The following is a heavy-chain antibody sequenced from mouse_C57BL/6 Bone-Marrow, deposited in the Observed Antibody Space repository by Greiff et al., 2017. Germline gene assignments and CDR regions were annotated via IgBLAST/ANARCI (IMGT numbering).Heavy chain of an antibody. CDR1: GFNIKDYY. CDR3: ARTYYYGSSSFAY. D-gene: IGHD1-1*01. V-gene: IGHV14-2*01. J-gene: IGHJ3*01. CDR2: IDPEDGDT. Sequence: VQLQQSGAELVKPGASVKLSCTASGFNIKDYYMHWVKQRTEQGLEWIGRIDPEDGDTKYAPKFQGKATITADTSSNTAYLQLSSLTSEDTAVYYCARTYYYGSSSFAYWGQGTLVTVSA.